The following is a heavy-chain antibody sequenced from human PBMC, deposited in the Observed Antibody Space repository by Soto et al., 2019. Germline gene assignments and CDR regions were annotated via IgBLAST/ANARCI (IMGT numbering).Heavy chain of an antibody. CDR1: GFTFNNAW. CDR2: IKSKADGGTT. J-gene: IGHJ6*02. Sequence: EVQLVESGGGLVKPGGSLRLSCAASGFTFNNAWMNWVRQAPGKGLEWVGRIKSKADGGTTDYDAPVKGRYTISRDDTKTTQYPQINSLKTEGTAVYYCSGNPPRAPDYYYGMDVWGQGTTVTVSS. CDR3: SGNPPRAPDYYYGMDV. V-gene: IGHV3-15*07.